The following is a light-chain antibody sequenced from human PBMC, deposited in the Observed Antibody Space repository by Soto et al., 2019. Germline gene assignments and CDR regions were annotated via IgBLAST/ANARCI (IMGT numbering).Light chain of an antibody. J-gene: IGKJ3*01. Sequence: EIVLTQSPATLSLSPGERATLSCRASQSVSSYLAWYQQKPGQAPRLLIYDASNRATGIPARFSGSGSGTDFTSTIISLDPEDFAVYYCQQRSNWPLFTFGPGTKVDIK. CDR2: DAS. V-gene: IGKV3-11*01. CDR1: QSVSSY. CDR3: QQRSNWPLFT.